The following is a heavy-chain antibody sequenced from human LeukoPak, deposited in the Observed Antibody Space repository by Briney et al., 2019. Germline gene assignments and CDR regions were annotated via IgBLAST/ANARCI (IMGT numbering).Heavy chain of an antibody. CDR3: ARDVSHRHHDY. CDR2: VYVDGST. V-gene: IGHV3-66*01. Sequence: GGSLRLSCAASGLPVSSNYMSWVRQPPGMGLEWVSVVYVDGSTYYADSVKGRFTISRDNSKNTLYLQMNSLRADDTAVYYCARDVSHRHHDYWGQGTLVTVSS. D-gene: IGHD2/OR15-2a*01. CDR1: GLPVSSNY. J-gene: IGHJ4*02.